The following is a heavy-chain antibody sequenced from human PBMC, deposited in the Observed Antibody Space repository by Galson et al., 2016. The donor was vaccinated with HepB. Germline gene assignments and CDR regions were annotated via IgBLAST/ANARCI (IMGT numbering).Heavy chain of an antibody. D-gene: IGHD3-16*02. CDR2: TYYRSKWYN. CDR3: ARGYPSYDFVWGSYRSNLGSLHYYYYMDV. Sequence: CAISGDSVSSNSAAWNWIRQSPSRGLEWLGRTYYRSKWYNDYAVSVKSRITINPVTSKNQFSLQLNSVTPEDTAVYYCARGYPSYDFVWGSYRSNLGSLHYYYYMDVWGKGTTVTVSS. J-gene: IGHJ6*03. CDR1: GDSVSSNSAA. V-gene: IGHV6-1*01.